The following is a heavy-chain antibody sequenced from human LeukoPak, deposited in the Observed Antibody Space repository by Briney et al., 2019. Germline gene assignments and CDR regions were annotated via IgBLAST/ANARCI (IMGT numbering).Heavy chain of an antibody. CDR2: INSDGSST. CDR3: AKEHSSGWYSDY. D-gene: IGHD6-19*01. Sequence: RINSDGSSTNYADSVKGRFPISRDNAKNTLYLQMNSLRAEDTAVYYCAKEHSSGWYSDYWGQGTLVTVSS. V-gene: IGHV3-74*01. J-gene: IGHJ4*02.